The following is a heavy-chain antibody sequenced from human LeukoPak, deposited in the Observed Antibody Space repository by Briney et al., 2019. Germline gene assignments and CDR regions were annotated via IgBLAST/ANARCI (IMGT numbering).Heavy chain of an antibody. CDR2: ISGSGGST. Sequence: ASVKVSCKASGGTFSSYAMSWVRQAPGKGLEWVSAISGSGGSTYYADSVKGRFTISRDNSKNTLYLQMNSLRAEDTAVYYCAKTQKWGLLKSYFDYWGQGTLVTVSS. D-gene: IGHD1-26*01. V-gene: IGHV3-23*01. CDR3: AKTQKWGLLKSYFDY. J-gene: IGHJ4*02. CDR1: GGTFSSYA.